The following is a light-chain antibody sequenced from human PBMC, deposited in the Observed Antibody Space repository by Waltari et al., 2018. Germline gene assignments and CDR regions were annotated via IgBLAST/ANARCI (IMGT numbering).Light chain of an antibody. CDR2: DVS. J-gene: IGLJ1*01. V-gene: IGLV2-11*01. Sequence: QSALTQPRSVSGSPGQSVTISCTGTSSDVGNYNYVSWYQQHPGKAPKLMIFDVSQRPSGVPDRFSGSKSGSTASLTISGLQAEDEADYYCCSYAGRYTYVFGTGTKVTVL. CDR3: CSYAGRYTYV. CDR1: SSDVGNYNY.